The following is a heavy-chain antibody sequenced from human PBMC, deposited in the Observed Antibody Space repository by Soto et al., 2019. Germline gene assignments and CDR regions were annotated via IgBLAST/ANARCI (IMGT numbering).Heavy chain of an antibody. J-gene: IGHJ6*02. V-gene: IGHV1-69*13. CDR3: ASGDGYNDYYYYGMDV. Sequence: ASVKVSCKASGGTFSSYAISWVRQAPGQGLEWMGGIIPIFGTANYAQKFQGRVTITADESTSTAYMELSSLRSEDTAVYYCASGDGYNDYYYYGMDVWGQGTTVTVSS. CDR2: IIPIFGTA. D-gene: IGHD5-12*01. CDR1: GGTFSSYA.